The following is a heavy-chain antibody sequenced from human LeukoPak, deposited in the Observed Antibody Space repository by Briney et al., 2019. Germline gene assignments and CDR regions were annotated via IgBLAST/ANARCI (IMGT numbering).Heavy chain of an antibody. CDR1: GYTFTSYG. CDR3: AREVRVVVAATDYYYYYGMDV. J-gene: IGHJ6*02. D-gene: IGHD2-15*01. CDR2: ISAYNGNT. V-gene: IGHV1-18*01. Sequence: VASVKVSCKASGYTFTSYGISWVRQAPGQGLEWMGWISAYNGNTNYAQKLHGRVTMTTDTSSSTAYMELRSLRSDDTAVYYCAREVRVVVAATDYYYYYGMDVWGQGTTVTVSS.